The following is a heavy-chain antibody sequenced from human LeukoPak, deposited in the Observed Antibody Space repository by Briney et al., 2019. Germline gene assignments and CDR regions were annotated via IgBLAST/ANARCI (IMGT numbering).Heavy chain of an antibody. Sequence: ASVKVSCKASGYTFTGYYMHWVRQAPGQGLEWMGWISAYNGNTNYAQKLQGRVTMTTDTSTSTAYMELRSLRSDDTAVYYCARVQGGDYVWGSDYWGQGTLVTVSS. CDR2: ISAYNGNT. V-gene: IGHV1-18*04. J-gene: IGHJ4*02. CDR3: ARVQGGDYVWGSDY. D-gene: IGHD3-16*01. CDR1: GYTFTGYY.